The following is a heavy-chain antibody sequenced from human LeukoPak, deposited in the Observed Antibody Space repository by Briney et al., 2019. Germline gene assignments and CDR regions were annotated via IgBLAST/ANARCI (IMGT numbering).Heavy chain of an antibody. CDR1: GGSISSYY. CDR3: ARDSSSWYGYYYYYGMDV. CDR2: IYYSGST. Sequence: SETLSLTCTVSGGSISSYYWSWIRQPPGKGLEWIGYIYYSGSTNYNPSLKSRVTISVDTSKNQFSLKLSSVTAADTAVYYCARDSSSWYGYYYYYGMDVWGQGTTVTVSS. J-gene: IGHJ6*02. D-gene: IGHD6-13*01. V-gene: IGHV4-59*01.